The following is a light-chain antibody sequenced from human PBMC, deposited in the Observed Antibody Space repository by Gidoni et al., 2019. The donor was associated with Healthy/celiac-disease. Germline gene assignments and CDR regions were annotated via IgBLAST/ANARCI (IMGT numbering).Light chain of an antibody. CDR3: QQYHNWPPALT. CDR2: GAS. J-gene: IGKJ4*01. Sequence: EIVMTQSPATLSVSPGERATLSCRASQSVSSNLAWYQQKPGQAPLLLIYGASTRATGIPARFSGSGSGTEFTLTISSLQSEDFAVYYCQQYHNWPPALTFGGGTKVEIK. CDR1: QSVSSN. V-gene: IGKV3-15*01.